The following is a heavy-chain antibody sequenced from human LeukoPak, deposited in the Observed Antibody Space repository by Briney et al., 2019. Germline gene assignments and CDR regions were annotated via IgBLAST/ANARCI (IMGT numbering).Heavy chain of an antibody. CDR2: ISGSGSRT. CDR1: GFTFSSYA. Sequence: GGFLRLSCAASGFTFSSYAMSWVRQAPGKGLEWVSAISGSGSRTYYADSVKGRSTISSDNSNNTLYLQMNSLRAEDTAVYYCAKSGGWFGENGPFDSWGQGTLVTVSS. J-gene: IGHJ4*02. D-gene: IGHD3-10*01. V-gene: IGHV3-23*01. CDR3: AKSGGWFGENGPFDS.